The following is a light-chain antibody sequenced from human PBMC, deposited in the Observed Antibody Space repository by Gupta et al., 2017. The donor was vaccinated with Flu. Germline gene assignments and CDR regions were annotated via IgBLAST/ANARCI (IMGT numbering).Light chain of an antibody. CDR1: QSIDTW. Sequence: RSTLSASVGDRVTITCRASQSIDTWLAWSQQKPGKAPQLLIYKASLLESGVPSRFSGSGSGTDFTLTINSLQPDDFATYYCQQYNSYPWTFGQGTKVEIK. CDR2: KAS. J-gene: IGKJ1*01. CDR3: QQYNSYPWT. V-gene: IGKV1-5*03.